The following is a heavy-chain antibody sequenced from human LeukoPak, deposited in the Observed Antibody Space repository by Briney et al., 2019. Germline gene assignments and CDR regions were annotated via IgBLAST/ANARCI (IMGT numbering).Heavy chain of an antibody. V-gene: IGHV3-23*01. CDR3: AKDYRYSIAAAGRQYNWFDS. J-gene: IGHJ5*01. CDR1: GFTFSSYA. D-gene: IGHD6-13*01. Sequence: PGGSLRLSCAASGFTFSSYAMSGVRQAPGKGLEWVSAVSGSGGSIYYADSVQGRLTISRDDSKNTLYLQMSSLRAEDTAVYYCAKDYRYSIAAAGRQYNWFDSWGQGTLVTVSS. CDR2: VSGSGGSI.